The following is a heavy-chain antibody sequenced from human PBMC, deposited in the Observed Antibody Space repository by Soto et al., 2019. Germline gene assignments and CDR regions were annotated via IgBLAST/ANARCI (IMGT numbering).Heavy chain of an antibody. Sequence: EVQLVESGGGLVNPGRSLRLSCVASGFNFDDHVMNWVRQVPGKGLEWVGHINWNGYSIGYGGSVRGRFTISRDNAQNTLSLQMNSLRAEDTAVYYCARSWSGSTSGRVDVWGQGTTVTVSS. V-gene: IGHV3-9*01. D-gene: IGHD3-3*01. CDR1: GFNFDDHV. J-gene: IGHJ6*02. CDR2: INWNGYSI. CDR3: ARSWSGSTSGRVDV.